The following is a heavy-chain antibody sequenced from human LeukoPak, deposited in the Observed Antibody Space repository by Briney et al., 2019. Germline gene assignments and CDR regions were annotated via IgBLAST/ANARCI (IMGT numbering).Heavy chain of an antibody. Sequence: ASVKVSCKASGYTFTSYAMHWVRQAPGQRLEWMGWINAGNGNTKYSQEFQGRVTITRDTSASTAYMELSSLRSEDMAVYYCARDGGYSYGYDYWGQGTLVTVSS. CDR3: ARDGGYSYGYDY. D-gene: IGHD5-18*01. CDR2: INAGNGNT. J-gene: IGHJ4*02. CDR1: GYTFTSYA. V-gene: IGHV1-3*03.